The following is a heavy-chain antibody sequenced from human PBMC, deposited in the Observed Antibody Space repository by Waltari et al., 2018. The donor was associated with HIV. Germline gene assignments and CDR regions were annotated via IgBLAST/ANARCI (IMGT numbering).Heavy chain of an antibody. Sequence: EVQLVETGGGLIQPGGSLRLSCAASGLTVSSNFMNWVRQAQGKGLEWVSLIYSGGSTYYADSVKGRFTISRDNSKNTLYLQMNSLRAEDTAVYYCARVRSTMGRFQGFDYWGQGTLVTVSS. V-gene: IGHV3-53*02. D-gene: IGHD1-26*01. CDR3: ARVRSTMGRFQGFDY. CDR1: GLTVSSNF. CDR2: IYSGGST. J-gene: IGHJ4*02.